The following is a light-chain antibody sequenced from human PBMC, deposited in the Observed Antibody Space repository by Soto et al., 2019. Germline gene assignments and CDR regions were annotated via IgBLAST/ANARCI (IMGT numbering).Light chain of an antibody. CDR2: GAY. Sequence: EIVLTQSPGTLSLSPGEGATLSCRASQSVTSSYLAWYQQKPGQAPRLLIYGAYTRATGIPDRFSGSGSGTDFTLTISRLEPEDFAVYFCHQYGSSPRTFGLGTKVEIK. V-gene: IGKV3-20*01. J-gene: IGKJ1*01. CDR3: HQYGSSPRT. CDR1: QSVTSSY.